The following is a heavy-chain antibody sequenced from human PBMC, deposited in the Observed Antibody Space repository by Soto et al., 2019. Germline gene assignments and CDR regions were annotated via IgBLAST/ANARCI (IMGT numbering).Heavy chain of an antibody. V-gene: IGHV4-31*03. CDR2: IYYSGST. CDR1: GGSISSGGYY. Sequence: SETLSLTCTVSGGSISSGGYYWSWIRQHPGKGLEWIGYIYYSGSTYYNTSLKSRVTISVDTSKNQFSLKLSSVTAAYSAVYYCARAGDDILTGYDLDYWGQGTLVTVSS. CDR3: ARAGDDILTGYDLDY. D-gene: IGHD3-9*01. J-gene: IGHJ4*02.